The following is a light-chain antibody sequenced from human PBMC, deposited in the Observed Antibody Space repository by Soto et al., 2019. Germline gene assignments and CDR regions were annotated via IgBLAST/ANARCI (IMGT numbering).Light chain of an antibody. Sequence: IVMTQSPVTLSVSPGERVTLSCRASETVRTNLAWCQQKPGQTPRLLIFGASTRAPGIPTRFTGSGSETEFTLTIDSLQSEDLAVYYCQQYYNWPAYTFGQGTKLEI. CDR1: ETVRTN. CDR3: QQYYNWPAYT. J-gene: IGKJ2*01. CDR2: GAS. V-gene: IGKV3-15*01.